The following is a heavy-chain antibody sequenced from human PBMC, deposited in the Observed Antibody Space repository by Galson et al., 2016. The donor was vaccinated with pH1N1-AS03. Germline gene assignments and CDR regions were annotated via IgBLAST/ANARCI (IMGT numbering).Heavy chain of an antibody. J-gene: IGHJ6*03. V-gene: IGHV3-21*01. CDR3: ASASVDAYSYGPDYFYYTMDV. CDR1: GFGFSFSRYS. CDR2: ISSSSIYI. D-gene: IGHD5-18*01. Sequence: SLRLSCAASGFGFSFSRYSVNWVRQAPGKGLEWVSSISSSSIYIYSADSVKGRFTTSRDNAKNSVYLQINSLRAEDTTVYYCASASVDAYSYGPDYFYYTMDVWGKGTTVTVSS.